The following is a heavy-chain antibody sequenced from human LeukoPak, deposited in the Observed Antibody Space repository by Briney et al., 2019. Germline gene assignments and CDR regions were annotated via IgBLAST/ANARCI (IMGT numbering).Heavy chain of an antibody. CDR3: ARHSRSVDYGSGSYTWDY. D-gene: IGHD3-10*01. V-gene: IGHV4-39*01. Sequence: SETLSLTCTVSGGSISSITYYWGWIRQPPGKGLEWIGTIYYSGSTYYNVSLKSRVTISVDTSRNQFPLKLSSVTAADTAVYYCARHSRSVDYGSGSYTWDYWGQGTLVTVSS. CDR2: IYYSGST. J-gene: IGHJ4*02. CDR1: GGSISSITYY.